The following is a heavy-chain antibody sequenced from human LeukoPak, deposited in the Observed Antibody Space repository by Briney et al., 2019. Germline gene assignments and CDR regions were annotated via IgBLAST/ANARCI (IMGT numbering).Heavy chain of an antibody. V-gene: IGHV3-30*02. CDR3: AKDPVRLTGPDWYFDL. CDR1: GFTFSSYG. Sequence: PGGSLRLSCAASGFTFSSYGMHWVRQAPGKGLEWVAFIRYDGSNKYYADSVKGRFTISRDNSKNTLYLQMNSLRAEDTAVYYCAKDPVRLTGPDWYFDLWGRGTLVTVSS. J-gene: IGHJ2*01. CDR2: IRYDGSNK. D-gene: IGHD3-9*01.